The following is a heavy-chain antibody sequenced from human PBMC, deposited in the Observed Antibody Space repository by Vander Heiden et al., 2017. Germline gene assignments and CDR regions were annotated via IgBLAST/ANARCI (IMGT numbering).Heavy chain of an antibody. D-gene: IGHD1-26*01. J-gene: IGHJ4*02. V-gene: IGHV3-72*01. CDR1: GYTFSGHD. CDR2: SRNKAQGHTI. Sequence: EVQLVESGGGLVQPGGSLSLSWAVSGYTFSGHDLDWVRQAPGKGLQWVGRSRNKAQGHTIEYAASVKGRFIISRDDSKNSLHLQMNSLKIEDTAVYFCVRWVSGAPDHWGQGALVTVSP. CDR3: VRWVSGAPDH.